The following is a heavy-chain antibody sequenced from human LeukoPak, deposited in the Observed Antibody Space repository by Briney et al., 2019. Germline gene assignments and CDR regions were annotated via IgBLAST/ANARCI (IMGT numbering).Heavy chain of an antibody. D-gene: IGHD3-10*01. CDR1: GFRFSDHH. CDR3: ARGYGSGSYPDFDY. Sequence: GGSLRLSCAASGFRFSDHHMEWVRQAPGKGLEWVGRIRNKANGYTTEYAASVNGRFTISRDDSKSSLFLQMNGLITEDTAVYYCARGYGSGSYPDFDYWGQGTLVTVSS. J-gene: IGHJ4*02. CDR2: IRNKANGYTT. V-gene: IGHV3-72*01.